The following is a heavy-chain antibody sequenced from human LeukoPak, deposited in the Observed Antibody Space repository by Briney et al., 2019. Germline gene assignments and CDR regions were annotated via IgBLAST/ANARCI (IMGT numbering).Heavy chain of an antibody. CDR1: GGAFSSYA. D-gene: IGHD1-7*01. Sequence: ASVKVSCKASGGAFSSYAISWVRQAPGQGLEWMGGIIPIFGTANYAQKFQGRVTITADESTSTAYMELSSLRSEDTAVYYRARAYNWNYGGAFDIWGQGTMVTVSS. V-gene: IGHV1-69*13. CDR3: ARAYNWNYGGAFDI. J-gene: IGHJ3*02. CDR2: IIPIFGTA.